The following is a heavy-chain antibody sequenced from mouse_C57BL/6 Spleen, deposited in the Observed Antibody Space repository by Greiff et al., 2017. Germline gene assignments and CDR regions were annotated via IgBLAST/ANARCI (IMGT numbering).Heavy chain of an antibody. CDR3: AYYYGSSSRFAY. CDR2: IDPANGNT. V-gene: IGHV14-3*01. CDR1: GFNIKNTY. D-gene: IGHD1-1*01. Sequence: VQLQQSVAELVRPGASVKLSCTASGFNIKNTYMHWVKQRPEQGLEWIGRIDPANGNTKYAPKFQGKATITADKSSNTAYLQISSLTSEDTAIYYCAYYYGSSSRFAYWGQGTLVTVSA. J-gene: IGHJ3*01.